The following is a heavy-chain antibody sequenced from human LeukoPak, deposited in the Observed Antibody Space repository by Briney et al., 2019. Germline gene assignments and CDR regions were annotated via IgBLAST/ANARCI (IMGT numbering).Heavy chain of an antibody. CDR3: ARDPRNLDY. CDR1: GFTFSSYN. CDR2: ITSGSSYI. Sequence: GGSLRLSCAASGFTFSSYNMNWVRQAPGQGLEWVSSITSGSSYIYYADSVKGRFTISRDNAKNSLYLQMNSLRVEDTAVYYCARDPRNLDYWGQGTLVTVSS. D-gene: IGHD1-14*01. V-gene: IGHV3-21*04. J-gene: IGHJ4*02.